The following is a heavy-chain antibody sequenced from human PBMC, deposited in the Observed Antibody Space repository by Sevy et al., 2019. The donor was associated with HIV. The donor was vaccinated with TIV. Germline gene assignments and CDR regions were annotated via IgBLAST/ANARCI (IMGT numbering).Heavy chain of an antibody. Sequence: SETLSLTCTVSGGSISSSSYYWGWIRQPPGKGLEWIGSIYYSGSTYYNPSLKSRVTISVDTSKNQFSLKLSSVTAADSAVYYCARLFRSGSNTIPGYDFDYWGQGTLVTVSS. V-gene: IGHV4-39*01. CDR1: GGSISSSSYY. D-gene: IGHD3-10*01. CDR2: IYYSGST. CDR3: ARLFRSGSNTIPGYDFDY. J-gene: IGHJ4*02.